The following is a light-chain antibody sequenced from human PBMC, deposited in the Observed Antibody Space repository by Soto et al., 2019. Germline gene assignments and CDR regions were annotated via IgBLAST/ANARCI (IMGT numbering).Light chain of an antibody. J-gene: IGKJ1*01. CDR2: DVS. CDR3: QQYTNYPWT. Sequence: DIQMTQSPPTLSASVGDRVTITCRSSQSISSWLAWYQQRPGKAPNLLIYDVSSLESGVPSRFSGSESETEFTLTISSLQPDDFATYYCQQYTNYPWTFGQGTKVEIK. V-gene: IGKV1-5*01. CDR1: QSISSW.